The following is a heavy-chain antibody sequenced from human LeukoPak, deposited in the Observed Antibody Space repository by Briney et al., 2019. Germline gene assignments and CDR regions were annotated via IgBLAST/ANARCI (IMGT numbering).Heavy chain of an antibody. D-gene: IGHD1-26*01. CDR3: ARDLLQWELTQFDY. CDR2: IKQDGSEK. J-gene: IGHJ4*02. Sequence: GGSLRLSCAASGFTFSSYWMSWVRQAPGKGLEWVANIKQDGSEKYYVDSVKGRFTISRDNAKNSLYLQMNSLRAEDTAVYYCARDLLQWELTQFDYWGQGTLVTVSS. V-gene: IGHV3-7*01. CDR1: GFTFSSYW.